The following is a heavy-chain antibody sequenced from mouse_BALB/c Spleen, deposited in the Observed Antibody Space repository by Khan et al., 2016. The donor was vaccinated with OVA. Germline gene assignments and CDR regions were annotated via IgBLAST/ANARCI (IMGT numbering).Heavy chain of an antibody. D-gene: IGHD2-2*01. Sequence: VQLQQSGPELMKPGASVKISCKASGYSFTSYYIHWVMESHGKSLEWIGYIDPFSGDTTYNQKFKGKATLTVDKSSSTAYILLSNLTSEDSAVYYCTRLGYGAWFTYWGQGTMVTVSA. V-gene: IGHV1S135*01. CDR1: GYSFTSYY. CDR3: TRLGYGAWFTY. CDR2: IDPFSGDT. J-gene: IGHJ3*01.